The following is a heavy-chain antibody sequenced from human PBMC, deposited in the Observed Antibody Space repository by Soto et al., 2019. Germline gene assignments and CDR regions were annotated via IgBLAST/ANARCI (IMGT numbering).Heavy chain of an antibody. J-gene: IGHJ6*02. V-gene: IGHV4-34*01. CDR3: ARGTIAAAGPPGAYYYYYYGMDV. CDR1: GGSFSGYY. CDR2: TTHGGRT. D-gene: IGHD6-13*01. Sequence: QVQLQQWGAGLLKPSETLSLTCAVYGGSFSGYYWSWIRQPQGKGQDRMGETTHGGRTNYNPSLKSRVTISVDTSKNKFSLKLRSVTAADTAVYYCARGTIAAAGPPGAYYYYYYGMDVWGQGTTVTVSS.